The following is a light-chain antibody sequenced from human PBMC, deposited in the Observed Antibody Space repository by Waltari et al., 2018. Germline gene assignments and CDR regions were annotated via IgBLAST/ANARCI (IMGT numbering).Light chain of an antibody. CDR2: DVS. V-gene: IGLV2-14*01. CDR1: SSDVGAYHY. J-gene: IGLJ2*01. Sequence: QSALTQPASVSGSPGQSLTISCSATSSDVGAYHYVSWYQQHPGKAPKLMIDDVSKRPSGVSNRFSGSKSGNTASLTISGLQAEDEADYYCSSYTSSSVVFGGGTKLTVL. CDR3: SSYTSSSVV.